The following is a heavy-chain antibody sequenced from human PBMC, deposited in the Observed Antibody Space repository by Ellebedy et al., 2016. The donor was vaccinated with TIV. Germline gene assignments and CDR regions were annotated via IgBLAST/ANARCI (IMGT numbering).Heavy chain of an antibody. D-gene: IGHD3-22*01. Sequence: GESLKISXAASGFTFSSYAMSWVRQAPGKGLEWVSAISGSGGSTYYADSVKGRFTISRDNSKNTLYLQMNSLRAEDTAVYYCAKERLGYYDSSGYRDAFDIWGQGTMVTVSS. CDR3: AKERLGYYDSSGYRDAFDI. V-gene: IGHV3-23*01. CDR1: GFTFSSYA. CDR2: ISGSGGST. J-gene: IGHJ3*02.